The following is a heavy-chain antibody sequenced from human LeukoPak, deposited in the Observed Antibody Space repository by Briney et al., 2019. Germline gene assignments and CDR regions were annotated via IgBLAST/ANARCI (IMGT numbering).Heavy chain of an antibody. CDR2: TYHRSQWYS. V-gene: IGHV6-1*01. J-gene: IGHJ4*02. Sequence: SQALSLTCAISGDSVSSNSAAWNWIRQSPSRGLEWLGRTYHRSQWYSDYAVAVKSRITISPDTPRNQFCLQLDSAAPEDTAVYDCARVGGSCWYAFDYWGQGTLVTVSS. CDR1: GDSVSSNSAA. CDR3: ARVGGSCWYAFDY. D-gene: IGHD6-19*01.